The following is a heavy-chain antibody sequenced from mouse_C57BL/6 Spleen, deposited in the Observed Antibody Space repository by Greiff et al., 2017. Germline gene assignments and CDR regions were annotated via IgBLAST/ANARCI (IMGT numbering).Heavy chain of an antibody. J-gene: IGHJ3*01. CDR1: GFTFSSYA. CDR2: ISDGGSYT. V-gene: IGHV5-4*01. Sequence: DVKLVESGGGLVKPGGSLKLSCAASGFTFSSYAMSWVRQTPEKRLEWVATISDGGSYTYYPDNVKGRFIISRDNAKNNLYLQMSHLKSEDTAMYYCARDIYYDYDTFAYWGQGTLVTVSA. D-gene: IGHD2-4*01. CDR3: ARDIYYDYDTFAY.